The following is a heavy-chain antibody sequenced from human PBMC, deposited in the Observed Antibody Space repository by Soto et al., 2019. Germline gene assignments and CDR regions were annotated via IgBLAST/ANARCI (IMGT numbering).Heavy chain of an antibody. V-gene: IGHV4-4*02. CDR2: AHHSGRT. Sequence: PSETLSLTCPVSGGSMSSSNWWNWVRQPPGKGLEWIGEAHHSGRTNYNPSLKSRVTISVDKSKNHFSLKLSSVTAADTAVYYCARSEATVLDNWGQGTLVTVSS. D-gene: IGHD4-17*01. CDR1: GGSMSSSNW. CDR3: ARSEATVLDN. J-gene: IGHJ4*02.